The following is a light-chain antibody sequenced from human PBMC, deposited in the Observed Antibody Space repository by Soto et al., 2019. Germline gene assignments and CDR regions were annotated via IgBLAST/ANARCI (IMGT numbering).Light chain of an antibody. CDR2: EVV. Sequence: QSALTQPPSASGSPGQSVTISCTGTKGDIGVYDFVSWYQHHPGKAPRLIIYEVVQRPSGVPDRLSGSKSGNTASLTVSGLQAADEADYFCKSYAGSNTYVFGSGTKVTVL. CDR3: KSYAGSNTYV. J-gene: IGLJ1*01. V-gene: IGLV2-8*01. CDR1: KGDIGVYDF.